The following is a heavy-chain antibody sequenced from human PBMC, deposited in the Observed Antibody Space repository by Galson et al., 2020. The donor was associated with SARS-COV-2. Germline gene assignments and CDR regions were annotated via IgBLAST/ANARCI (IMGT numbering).Heavy chain of an antibody. CDR1: GFSITTGYY. J-gene: IGHJ5*02. CDR3: ARAISVTTYFGFDP. CDR2: IYHSGNT. D-gene: IGHD4-17*01. V-gene: IGHV4-38-2*02. Sequence: GSLRLSCTVSGFSITTGYYWAWIRQPPGKGLEWIATIYHSGNTYYSPSLKSRVTMSVDTSKNQFSLKLSSVSAADTAVYYCARAISVTTYFGFDPWGQGTLVTVSS.